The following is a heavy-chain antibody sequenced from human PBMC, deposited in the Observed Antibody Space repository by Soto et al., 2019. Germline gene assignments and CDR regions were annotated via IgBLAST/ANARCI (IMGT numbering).Heavy chain of an antibody. CDR1: CYTFSNYG. CDR3: ARVVPGAEAWFGP. Sequence: SVTVSCKTSCYTFSNYGITWVRQAPGQPLEWLGWISLYSDGTNYAQKFQGRVSMTTDTSTTTAYMELRSLRSDDTAVYYCARVVPGAEAWFGPWGQGNLVIGSS. J-gene: IGHJ5*02. D-gene: IGHD2-2*01. V-gene: IGHV1-18*01. CDR2: ISLYSDGT.